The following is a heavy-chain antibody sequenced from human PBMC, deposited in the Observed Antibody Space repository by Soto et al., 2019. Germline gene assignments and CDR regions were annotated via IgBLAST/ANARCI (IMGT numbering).Heavy chain of an antibody. V-gene: IGHV3-72*01. CDR1: GFTLSDDY. CDR3: TRWLSGWGD. Sequence: EVQLVESGGGLVQPGGSLRLSCAASGFTLSDDYMHWVRQAPGKGLEWDGRSRNKGNSYTTEYAPSVKGRITISRDDSKNSLDLEMNSLSTEDKAVYYCTRWLSGWGDWGQGALVTVSS. CDR2: SRNKGNSYTT. J-gene: IGHJ4*02. D-gene: IGHD3-16*01.